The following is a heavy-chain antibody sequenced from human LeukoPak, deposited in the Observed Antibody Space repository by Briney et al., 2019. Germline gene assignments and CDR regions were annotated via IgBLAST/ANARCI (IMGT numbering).Heavy chain of an antibody. CDR3: ARGRAGSNPKWYYGMGV. CDR2: IKQDGSET. J-gene: IGHJ6*04. Sequence: GGSLRLSCAVSGFTLSTYWMSWVRQAPGKGLEWVANIKQDGSETYYVDSVKGRFTISKDNAENAVDLQMSSLRGEDTAVYYCARGRAGSNPKWYYGMGVWGTGTTVTVS. V-gene: IGHV3-7*03. CDR1: GFTLSTYW. D-gene: IGHD3-10*01.